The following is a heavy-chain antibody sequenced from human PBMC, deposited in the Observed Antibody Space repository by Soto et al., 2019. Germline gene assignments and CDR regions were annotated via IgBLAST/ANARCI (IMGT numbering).Heavy chain of an antibody. CDR1: GGSIITYY. CDR3: ARDGSGYDFWSGPYFFDY. CDR2: IYYNGRT. J-gene: IGHJ4*02. D-gene: IGHD3-3*01. V-gene: IGHV4-59*01. Sequence: PSETLSLTCTVSGGSIITYYWSCIRQPPGKGLEWIGYIYYNGRTNYNPSLESRVTISLDTSKSQFSLKLSSVSAADTAVYYCARDGSGYDFWSGPYFFDYWGPGTLVTVSS.